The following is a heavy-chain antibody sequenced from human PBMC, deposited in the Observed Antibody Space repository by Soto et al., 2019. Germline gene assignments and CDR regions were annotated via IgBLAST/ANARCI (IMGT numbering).Heavy chain of an antibody. Sequence: LGESQKLSCKGSGYSFSRHWICWVRQMPGKALQWSGFIYPGASYTLDSPSFEGQVTISADQSISTAYLQWSSLKASDTAMYYCARQEYCSSTRCLNWFDPWGQGTLVTVSS. V-gene: IGHV5-51*01. CDR2: IYPGASYT. CDR3: ARQEYCSSTRCLNWFDP. J-gene: IGHJ5*02. D-gene: IGHD2-2*01. CDR1: GYSFSRHW.